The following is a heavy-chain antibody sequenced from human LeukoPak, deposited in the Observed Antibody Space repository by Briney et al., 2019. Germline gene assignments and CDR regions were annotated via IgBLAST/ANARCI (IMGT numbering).Heavy chain of an antibody. V-gene: IGHV3-7*01. CDR1: RFTMSNYW. J-gene: IGHJ4*02. CDR2: TKQDGSKT. Sequence: GESLRLFCAASRFTMSNYWMSWVRQAPGKGLEWVANTKQDGSKTYYVDSVKGRFTISRDNAKNSLSLQMNSLRAEDTAVYYCARQRGSGCLDYWGQGTLVTVSS. D-gene: IGHD6-19*01. CDR3: ARQRGSGCLDY.